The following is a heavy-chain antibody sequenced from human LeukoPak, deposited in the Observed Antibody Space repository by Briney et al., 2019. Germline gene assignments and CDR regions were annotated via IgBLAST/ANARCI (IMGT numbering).Heavy chain of an antibody. J-gene: IGHJ4*02. CDR3: ARLNSGYEDYYFDD. Sequence: ETPSLTCTVSGGPLTRSLSYWGWIRRPPGKGLEWIGNIYYTGSTDYSPSFESRAAMSVDTSKNQFSLQLRSVTAADTAVYYCARLNSGYEDYYFDDWGQGTLVTVSS. V-gene: IGHV4-39*01. CDR1: GGPLTRSLSY. D-gene: IGHD5-12*01. CDR2: IYYTGST.